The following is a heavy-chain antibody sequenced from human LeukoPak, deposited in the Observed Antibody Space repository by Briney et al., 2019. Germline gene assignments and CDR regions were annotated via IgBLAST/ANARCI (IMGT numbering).Heavy chain of an antibody. CDR3: ARAAGDFWSGYYREGYFDY. V-gene: IGHV3-30-3*01. D-gene: IGHD3-3*01. Sequence: GGSLRLSCAASGFTFSSYAMRWVRQAPGKGLEWVAVISYDGSNKYYADSVKGRFTISRDNSKNTLYLQMNSLRAEDTAVYYCARAAGDFWSGYYREGYFDYWGQGTLVTVSS. J-gene: IGHJ4*02. CDR1: GFTFSSYA. CDR2: ISYDGSNK.